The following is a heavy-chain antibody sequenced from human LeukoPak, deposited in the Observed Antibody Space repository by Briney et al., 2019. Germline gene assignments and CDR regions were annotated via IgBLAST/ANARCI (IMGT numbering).Heavy chain of an antibody. J-gene: IGHJ3*02. D-gene: IGHD2-15*01. CDR2: INSDGSST. Sequence: PGGSLRLSCAASGFTFSRYWMHGVRQAPGKGPVWVSRINSDGSSTSYADSVKGRFTISRDNAKNTLYLQMNSLRAEDTAVYYCARESLTDIVVVGAFDIWGQGTMVTVSS. CDR3: ARESLTDIVVVGAFDI. V-gene: IGHV3-74*01. CDR1: GFTFSRYW.